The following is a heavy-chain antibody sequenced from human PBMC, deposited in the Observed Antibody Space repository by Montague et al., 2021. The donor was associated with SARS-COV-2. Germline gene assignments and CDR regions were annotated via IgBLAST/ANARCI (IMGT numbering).Heavy chain of an antibody. CDR1: GDSVSSNIAT. D-gene: IGHD1-1*01. J-gene: IGHJ4*02. CDR2: TYYRSKWYN. Sequence: CAISGDSVSSNIATWNWIRQSPSRGLEWLGRTYYRSKWYNDYAVSVKSRVIINPDTSNNRISLKLSSVTAADTAVYYCARAQNTCFIANCVNYFEVWGLGALVTVSS. CDR3: ARAQNTCFIANCVNYFEV. V-gene: IGHV6-1*01.